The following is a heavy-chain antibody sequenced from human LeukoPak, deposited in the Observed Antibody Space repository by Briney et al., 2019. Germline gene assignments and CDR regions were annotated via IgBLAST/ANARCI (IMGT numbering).Heavy chain of an antibody. CDR1: GFTFSNYA. J-gene: IGHJ6*03. D-gene: IGHD4-23*01. CDR2: ISYDGDNK. Sequence: GRSLRLSCAASGFTFSNYAMHWVRQAPGKGLEWVALISYDGDNKYFADSVKGRFTISRDNSKNTLYLQMNSLRPEDTAVYYCARGSGLYGGNSGDMDVWGKGTTVTVSS. CDR3: ARGSGLYGGNSGDMDV. V-gene: IGHV3-30-3*01.